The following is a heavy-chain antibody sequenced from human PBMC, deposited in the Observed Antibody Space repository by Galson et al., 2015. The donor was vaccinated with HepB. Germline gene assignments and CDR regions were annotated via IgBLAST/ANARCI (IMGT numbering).Heavy chain of an antibody. Sequence: SVKVSCKASGYTFTSYAMHWVRQAPGQRLEWMGWINAGNGNSKYSQKFQGRVTITRDTSASTAYMELSSLRSEDTAVYYCARVGITMRFDPWGQGTLVTVSS. CDR1: GYTFTSYA. CDR2: INAGNGNS. CDR3: ARVGITMRFDP. J-gene: IGHJ5*02. D-gene: IGHD3-22*01. V-gene: IGHV1-3*01.